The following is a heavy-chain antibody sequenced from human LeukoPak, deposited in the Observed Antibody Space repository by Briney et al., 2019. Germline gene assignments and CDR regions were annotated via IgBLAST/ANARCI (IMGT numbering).Heavy chain of an antibody. Sequence: GSLRLSCAASGFTFSSYWMHWVRQAPGKGLEWVSSITSSSSSIYYADSVKGRFTISRDNAKNSLYLQMNRLRAEDTAVYYCARDRDSSGWYSRTHPDYYFDLWGRGTLVTVSS. CDR1: GFTFSSYW. CDR3: ARDRDSSGWYSRTHPDYYFDL. J-gene: IGHJ2*01. CDR2: ITSSSSSI. V-gene: IGHV3-21*01. D-gene: IGHD6-19*01.